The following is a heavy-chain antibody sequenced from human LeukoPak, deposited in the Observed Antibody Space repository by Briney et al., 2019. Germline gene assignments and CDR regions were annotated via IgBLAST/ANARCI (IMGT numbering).Heavy chain of an antibody. Sequence: SETLSLTCTVSGGSISSYYWSWIRQPPGKGLEWIGEINHSGSTNYNPSLKSRVTISVDTSKNQFSLKLSSVTAADTAVYYCARGSGRLGPSWGQGTLVTVSS. CDR1: GGSISSYY. V-gene: IGHV4-34*01. CDR2: INHSGST. CDR3: ARGSGRLGPS. J-gene: IGHJ5*02. D-gene: IGHD3-16*01.